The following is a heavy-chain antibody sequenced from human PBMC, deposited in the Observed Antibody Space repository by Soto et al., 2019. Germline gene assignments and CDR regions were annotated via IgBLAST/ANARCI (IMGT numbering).Heavy chain of an antibody. CDR1: GFSLSTSGVG. CDR3: AHRRVATIKAHFDY. J-gene: IGHJ4*02. D-gene: IGHD5-12*01. CDR2: IYWDDDK. V-gene: IGHV2-5*02. Sequence: SGPTLVKPPQTLTLTCTFSGFSLSTSGVGVGWIRQPPGKALEWLALIYWDDDKRYSPSLKSRLTITKDTSKNQVVLTMTNMDPVDTATYYCAHRRVATIKAHFDYWGQGTLVTVSS.